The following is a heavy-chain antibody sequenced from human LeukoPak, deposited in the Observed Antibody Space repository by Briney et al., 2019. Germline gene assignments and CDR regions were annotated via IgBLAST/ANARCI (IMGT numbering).Heavy chain of an antibody. CDR2: IYSGGST. Sequence: PGGSLRLSCAASGFTVSSNYMSWVRQAPGKGLEWVSVIYSGGSTSYADSVKGRFTISRDNSKNTLYLQMNSLRAEDTAVYYCASSVLSIAAAGYYYYGMDVWGQGTTVTVSS. CDR1: GFTVSSNY. J-gene: IGHJ6*02. V-gene: IGHV3-53*01. CDR3: ASSVLSIAAAGYYYYGMDV. D-gene: IGHD6-13*01.